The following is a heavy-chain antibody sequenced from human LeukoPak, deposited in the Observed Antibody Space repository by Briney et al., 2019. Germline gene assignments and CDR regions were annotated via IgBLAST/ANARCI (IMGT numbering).Heavy chain of an antibody. CDR1: GDSISSYS. V-gene: IGHV4-4*07. CDR3: ARGHYHSIYYFYYMDV. CDR2: VYPGST. J-gene: IGHJ6*03. D-gene: IGHD3-16*01. Sequence: SDTLSLTCSVSGDSISSYSWNWIRQSAGKGLEWIGRVYPGSTIYNPSLNSRVTMSVDSSKNQFSLKLRSVTAADTAVYYCARGHYHSIYYFYYMDVWGKGTTVTVSS.